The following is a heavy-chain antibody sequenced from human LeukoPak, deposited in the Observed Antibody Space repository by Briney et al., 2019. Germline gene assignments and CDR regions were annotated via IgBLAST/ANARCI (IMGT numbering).Heavy chain of an antibody. CDR2: INHSGST. CDR3: ARVSYYYDRDGGY. Sequence: SETLSLTCAVYAGSFSGNYWSWFRQPPGKGLEWIGEINHSGSTNYNPSLKSRVTISVDTSKNQFSLKLSSVTAADTAVSYCARVSYYYDRDGGYSGQGTLVTVPS. V-gene: IGHV4-34*01. CDR1: AGSFSGNY. J-gene: IGHJ4*02. D-gene: IGHD3-22*01.